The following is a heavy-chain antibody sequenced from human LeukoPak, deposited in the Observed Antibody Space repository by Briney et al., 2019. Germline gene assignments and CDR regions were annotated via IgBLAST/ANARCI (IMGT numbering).Heavy chain of an antibody. CDR3: ARDSAAMAAFDY. V-gene: IGHV3-21*01. Sequence: PGGSLRLSCAASGFTFSYYSMNWVRQAPGKGLEWVSSISAGPSIIYYADSVKGRFAISRDNAKNSLYLQMNSLRAEDTAVYYCARDSAAMAAFDYWGQGTLVTVSS. CDR1: GFTFSYYS. D-gene: IGHD5-18*01. CDR2: ISAGPSII. J-gene: IGHJ4*02.